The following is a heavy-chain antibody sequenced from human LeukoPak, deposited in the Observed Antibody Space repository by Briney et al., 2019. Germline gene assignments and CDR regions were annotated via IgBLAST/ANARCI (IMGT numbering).Heavy chain of an antibody. CDR1: GFTFSIYA. Sequence: PGGSLRLSCAASGFTFSIYAMSWVRQAPGKGLEWVSAISGSGGSTYYADSVKGRFTISRDNSKNTLYLQMNSLRAEDTAVYYCAKHVTAARFYYYYMDVWGKGTTVTVSS. CDR3: AKHVTAARFYYYYMDV. J-gene: IGHJ6*03. D-gene: IGHD6-13*01. CDR2: ISGSGGST. V-gene: IGHV3-23*01.